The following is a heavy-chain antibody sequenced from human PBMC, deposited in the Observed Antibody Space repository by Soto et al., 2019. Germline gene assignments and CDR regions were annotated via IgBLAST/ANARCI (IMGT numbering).Heavy chain of an antibody. V-gene: IGHV4-31*03. CDR1: GGSISSGGYY. CDR3: AGVLKQQLGIDF. J-gene: IGHJ4*02. Sequence: QVQLQESRPRLVKPSQTLSLTCTVSGGSISSGGYYWSWIRQHPGKGLEWIGYIYYSGSTYYNPSLRSRVTIPVDMSKNHCSRKLSAVTAAATALYCLAGVLKQQLGIDFWGQGTLVTVSS. CDR2: IYYSGST. D-gene: IGHD6-13*01.